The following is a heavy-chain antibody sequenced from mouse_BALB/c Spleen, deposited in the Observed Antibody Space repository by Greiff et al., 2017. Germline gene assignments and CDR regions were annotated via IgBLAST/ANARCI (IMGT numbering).Heavy chain of an antibody. CDR1: GDSITSGY. V-gene: IGHV3-8*02. J-gene: IGHJ4*01. CDR2: ISYSGST. CDR3: ARIYDGYTGSYYAMDY. Sequence: EVHLVESGPSLVKPSQTLSLTCSVTGDSITSGYWNWIRKFPGNKLEYMGYISYSGSTYYNPSLKSRISITRDTSKNQYYLQLNSVTTEDTATYYCARIYDGYTGSYYAMDYWGQGTSVTVSS. D-gene: IGHD2-3*01.